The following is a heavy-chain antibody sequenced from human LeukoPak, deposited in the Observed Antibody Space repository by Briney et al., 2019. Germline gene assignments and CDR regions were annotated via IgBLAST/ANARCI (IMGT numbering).Heavy chain of an antibody. J-gene: IGHJ4*02. Sequence: PGGSLRLSCAASGFTFANTWMHWVRQAPGKGLVWVSLINNDGSTTNYADSVKGRFTISRDNAKNTVYLQMNSLRAEDTAVYHCAIGGTYGSGSWGQGTLVTVSS. CDR2: INNDGSTT. D-gene: IGHD3-10*01. CDR1: GFTFANTW. CDR3: AIGGTYGSGS. V-gene: IGHV3-74*01.